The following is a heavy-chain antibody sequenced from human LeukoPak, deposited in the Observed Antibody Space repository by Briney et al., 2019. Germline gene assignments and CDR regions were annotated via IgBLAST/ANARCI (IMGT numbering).Heavy chain of an antibody. V-gene: IGHV4-34*01. CDR3: ARDESSSWYMDV. CDR1: GGSFSGYY. CDR2: INHSGST. J-gene: IGHJ6*03. Sequence: SETLSLTCAVYGGSFSGYYWSWIRQPPGKGLEWIGEINHSGSTNYNPSLKSRVTISVDTSKNQFSLKLSSVTAADTAVYYCARDESSSWYMDVWGKGTTVIVSS. D-gene: IGHD6-13*01.